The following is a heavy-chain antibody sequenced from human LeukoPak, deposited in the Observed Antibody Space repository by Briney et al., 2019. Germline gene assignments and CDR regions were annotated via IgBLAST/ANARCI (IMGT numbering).Heavy chain of an antibody. Sequence: SETLSLTCAVHGGSFSGYYWSWIRQPPGKGLEWIGEINHSGSTNYNPSLKSRVTISVDRSKNQFSLKLSSVTAADTAVYYCARQWGRLGFDYWGQGTLVTVSS. CDR1: GGSFSGYY. CDR3: ARQWGRLGFDY. D-gene: IGHD2-8*01. CDR2: INHSGST. V-gene: IGHV4-34*01. J-gene: IGHJ4*02.